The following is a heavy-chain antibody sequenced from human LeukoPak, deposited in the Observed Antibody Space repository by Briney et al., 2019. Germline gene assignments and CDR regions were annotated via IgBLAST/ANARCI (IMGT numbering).Heavy chain of an antibody. CDR2: MNPNSGNT. CDR3: ARDTSEGDYAWWFDP. D-gene: IGHD3-16*01. Sequence: GASVKVSCKAFGYTFTSYDINWVRQATGQGLEWMGWMNPNSGNTGYAQKFQGRVTITRNTSISTAYMELSSLRSDDTAVYFCARDTSEGDYAWWFDPWGQGTLVTVAS. J-gene: IGHJ5*02. CDR1: GYTFTSYD. V-gene: IGHV1-8*03.